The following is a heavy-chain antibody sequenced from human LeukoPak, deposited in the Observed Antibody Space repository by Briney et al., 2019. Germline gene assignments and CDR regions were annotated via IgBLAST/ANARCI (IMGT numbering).Heavy chain of an antibody. Sequence: PGGSLRLSCAASGFRFTSYGLNWVRQAPGKGLEWVAVIWYDGDKKDYPDAVKGRFTLSRDHSKKPVYLQMYSLRVEEPAVYYCARPRSFGVTYGLDVWRQGTTVTVSS. CDR1: GFRFTSYG. CDR3: ARPRSFGVTYGLDV. J-gene: IGHJ6*02. V-gene: IGHV3-33*01. D-gene: IGHD3-9*01. CDR2: IWYDGDKK.